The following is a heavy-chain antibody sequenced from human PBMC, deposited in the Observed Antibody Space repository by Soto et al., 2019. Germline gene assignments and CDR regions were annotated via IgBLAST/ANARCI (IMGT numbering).Heavy chain of an antibody. V-gene: IGHV1-3*01. D-gene: IGHD2-8*02. J-gene: IGHJ3*01. CDR2: INPDNGNT. Sequence: QVQLVQSGAEVRKPGASVNISCRASGFSFSDNLINWVRQAPGQSLEWMGWINPDNGNTRYSQTVQGRVTISRHSSASIAYVEVSALTSEDTAVYCCARDILSVGPRANDAFDVWGQGTMVTVSS. CDR1: GFSFSDNL. CDR3: ARDILSVGPRANDAFDV.